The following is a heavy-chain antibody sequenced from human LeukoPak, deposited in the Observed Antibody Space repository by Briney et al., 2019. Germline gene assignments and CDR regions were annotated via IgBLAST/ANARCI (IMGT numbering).Heavy chain of an antibody. J-gene: IGHJ4*02. D-gene: IGHD1-26*01. CDR3: ASYSGSYSPIDY. CDR2: IYYSGST. Sequence: SETLSLTCTVSGGSISSSSYYWGWIRQPPGKGLEWIGSIYYSGSTYYNPSLKSRVTISVGTSKNQFSLKLSSVTAADTAVYYCASYSGSYSPIDYWGQGTLVTVSS. CDR1: GGSISSSSYY. V-gene: IGHV4-39*01.